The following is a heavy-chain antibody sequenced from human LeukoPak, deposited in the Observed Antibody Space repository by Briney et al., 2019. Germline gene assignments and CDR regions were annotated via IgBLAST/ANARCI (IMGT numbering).Heavy chain of an antibody. Sequence: LSGGSLRLCCEASGFTFSNYWMSWVRQAPGKGLEWVANIKEDGSEKYYVDSVKGRFTISRDNAKNSLYLQMNSLRAEDTAVYYCARTIRGYWGQGTLVTVSS. D-gene: IGHD1-26*01. CDR3: ARTIRGY. CDR2: IKEDGSEK. J-gene: IGHJ4*02. V-gene: IGHV3-7*01. CDR1: GFTFSNYW.